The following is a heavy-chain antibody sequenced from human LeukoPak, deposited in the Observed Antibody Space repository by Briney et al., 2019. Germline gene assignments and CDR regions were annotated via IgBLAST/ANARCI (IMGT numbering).Heavy chain of an antibody. CDR3: ANGGHDYNPFSW. D-gene: IGHD4-11*01. V-gene: IGHV3-23*01. CDR2: IKGGGGDP. J-gene: IGHJ4*02. Sequence: GGSLRLSCAASGFTFSTYAMGWVRQAPGKGLEWVSSIKGGGGDPFYADAVNGRFTISRDNSKNTLFLQLDSLRAEDTAVYYCANGGHDYNPFSWWGQGTLVTVSS. CDR1: GFTFSTYA.